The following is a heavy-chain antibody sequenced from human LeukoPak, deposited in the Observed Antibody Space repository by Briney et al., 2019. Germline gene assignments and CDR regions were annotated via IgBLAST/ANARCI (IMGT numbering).Heavy chain of an antibody. D-gene: IGHD7-27*01. CDR2: IYSSGST. J-gene: IGHJ4*02. Sequence: SETLSLTCTVSGGSIRSYYWGWIRQPPGKGLEWIGYIYSSGSTYYNPSLKSRVTISVDTSKNRFSLKLSTVTAADTAVYYCARRPTGDPKFDYWGQGTLVTVSS. CDR3: ARRPTGDPKFDY. CDR1: GGSIRSYY. V-gene: IGHV4-59*08.